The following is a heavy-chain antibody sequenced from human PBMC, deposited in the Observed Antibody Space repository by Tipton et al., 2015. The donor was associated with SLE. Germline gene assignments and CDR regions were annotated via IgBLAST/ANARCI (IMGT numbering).Heavy chain of an antibody. CDR1: GGSISSGGYY. J-gene: IGHJ3*02. D-gene: IGHD5-18*01. CDR3: ARDYSYDAFDI. V-gene: IGHV4-31*03. Sequence: TLSLTCTVSGGSISSGGYYWSWIRQHPGKGLEWIGYIYYSGSTNYNPSLKSRVTISVDTSKNQFSLKLSSVTAADTAVYYCARDYSYDAFDIWGQGTMVTVSS. CDR2: IYYSGST.